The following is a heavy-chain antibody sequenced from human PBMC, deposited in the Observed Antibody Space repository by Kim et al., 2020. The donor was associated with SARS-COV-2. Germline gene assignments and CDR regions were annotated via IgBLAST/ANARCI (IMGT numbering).Heavy chain of an antibody. V-gene: IGHV1-3*01. CDR1: GYTFTSYA. Sequence: ASVKVSCKASGYTFTSYAMHWVRQAPGQRLEWMGWINAGNGNTKYSQKFQGRVTITRDTSASTAYMELSSLRSEDTAVYYCASIPPGSGYPHDAFDIWGQGTMVTVSS. CDR2: INAGNGNT. CDR3: ASIPPGSGYPHDAFDI. J-gene: IGHJ3*02. D-gene: IGHD3-22*01.